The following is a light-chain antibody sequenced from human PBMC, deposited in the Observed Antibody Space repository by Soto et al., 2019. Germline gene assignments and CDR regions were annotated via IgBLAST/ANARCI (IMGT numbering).Light chain of an antibody. CDR1: SSDVGGYNY. V-gene: IGLV2-14*01. Sequence: QSVLTQPASVSGSPGQSITISCTGTSSDVGGYNYVSWYQQHPGKAPKLMIYDVNTRPSGVSNRFSGSKSGNTASLTISGLQAEDEADYYCSSYPSSISVGGGTKLTVL. J-gene: IGLJ2*01. CDR2: DVN. CDR3: SSYPSSIS.